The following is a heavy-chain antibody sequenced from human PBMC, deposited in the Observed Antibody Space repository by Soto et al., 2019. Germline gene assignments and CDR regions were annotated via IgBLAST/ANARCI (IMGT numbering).Heavy chain of an antibody. J-gene: IGHJ6*02. CDR2: INPNSGGT. CDR1: GYTFTAYY. D-gene: IGHD2-2*01. V-gene: IGHV1-2*02. Sequence: QVQLVQSGAEVKKPGASVKVYCKASGYTFTAYYMHWVRQAPGQGLEWMGWINPNSGGTNYAQKFQGRVTMTRVTAISTAYMELSSLRSDDTALDYCAKDPNVVVLPAATGGMDVWGQGTTVTVS. CDR3: AKDPNVVVLPAATGGMDV.